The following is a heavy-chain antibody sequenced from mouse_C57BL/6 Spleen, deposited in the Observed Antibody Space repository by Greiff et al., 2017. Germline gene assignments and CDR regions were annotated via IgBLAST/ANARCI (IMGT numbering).Heavy chain of an antibody. V-gene: IGHV5-6*01. Sequence: EVKLVESGGDLVKPGGSLKLSCAASGFTFSSYGMSWVRQTPDKRLEWVATISSGGSYTYYPDSVKGRFTISRDNAKNTLYLQMSSLKSEDTAMYYCASPTGDYAMDYWGQGTSVTVSS. J-gene: IGHJ4*01. CDR3: ASPTGDYAMDY. D-gene: IGHD4-1*01. CDR2: ISSGGSYT. CDR1: GFTFSSYG.